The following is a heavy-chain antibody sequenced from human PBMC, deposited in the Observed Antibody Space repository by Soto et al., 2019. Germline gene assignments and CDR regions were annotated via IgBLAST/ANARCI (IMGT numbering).Heavy chain of an antibody. Sequence: SETLSLTCTVSGGSISGSFWPWIRQPPGKGLEWIGYIYYSGSTNYNPSLKSRVTISVDTSKNQFSLKLSSVTAADTAVYYCARVGRLVAFDHWGQGTLVTVSS. V-gene: IGHV4-59*12. CDR1: GGSISGSF. D-gene: IGHD6-6*01. CDR3: ARVGRLVAFDH. CDR2: IYYSGST. J-gene: IGHJ4*02.